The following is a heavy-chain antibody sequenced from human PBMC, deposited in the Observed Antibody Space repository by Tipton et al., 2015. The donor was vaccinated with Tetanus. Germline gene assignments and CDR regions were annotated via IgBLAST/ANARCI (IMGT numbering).Heavy chain of an antibody. CDR1: GFTFSSYG. J-gene: IGHJ4*02. V-gene: IGHV3-33*01. D-gene: IGHD3-3*01. Sequence: SLRLSCAASGFTFSSYGMHWVRQAPGKGLEWVAVIWYDGSNKYYADSVKGRFTISRDNSKNALYLQMNNLRAGGTAVYYCARGVWGGSYRGSIDYWRQGTLVTVSS. CDR3: ARGVWGGSYRGSIDY. CDR2: IWYDGSNK.